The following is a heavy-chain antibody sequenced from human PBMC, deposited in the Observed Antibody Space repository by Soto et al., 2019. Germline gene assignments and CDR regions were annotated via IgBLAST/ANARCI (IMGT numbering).Heavy chain of an antibody. V-gene: IGHV4-38-2*02. J-gene: IGHJ6*02. CDR2: IYHSGST. Sequence: SETLSLTCTVSGYSISSGYYWGWIRQPPGKGLEWIGGIYHSGSTYYNPSLKSRVTISVDTSTNQFSLKLSSGTAADTAVYYCARSIAARYYYYYGMDVWGQGTTVTVSS. D-gene: IGHD6-6*01. CDR1: GYSISSGYY. CDR3: ARSIAARYYYYYGMDV.